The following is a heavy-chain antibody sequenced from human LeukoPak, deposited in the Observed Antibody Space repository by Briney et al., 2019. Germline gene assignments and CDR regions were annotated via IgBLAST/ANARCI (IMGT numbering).Heavy chain of an antibody. CDR3: ARLLSGLGYGMDV. CDR1: GGSISSGGYS. J-gene: IGHJ6*02. Sequence: SETLSLTCAVSGGSISSGGYSWSWIRQPPGKGLEWIGYIYHSGSTYYNPSLKSRVTISVDRPKNQFSLRLSSVTAADTAVYYSARLLSGLGYGMDVWGQGTTVTVSS. V-gene: IGHV4-30-2*01. CDR2: IYHSGST. D-gene: IGHD3/OR15-3a*01.